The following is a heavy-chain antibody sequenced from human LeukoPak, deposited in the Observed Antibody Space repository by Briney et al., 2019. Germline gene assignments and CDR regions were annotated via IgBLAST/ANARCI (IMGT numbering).Heavy chain of an antibody. CDR1: GGSISSNNYY. CDR3: QSRFLEWLLDY. Sequence: PSETLSLTCTVSGGSISSNNYYWGWIRQPPGKGLEWIGSIYYGGYTYYNPSLKSRVTISVDTSKNQFSLKLSSVTAADKAIYYCQSRFLEWLLDYWGQGTLVTVSS. V-gene: IGHV4-39*01. CDR2: IYYGGYT. D-gene: IGHD3-3*01. J-gene: IGHJ4*02.